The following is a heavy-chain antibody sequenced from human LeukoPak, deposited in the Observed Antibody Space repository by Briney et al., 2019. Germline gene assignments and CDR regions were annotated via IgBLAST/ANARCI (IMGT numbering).Heavy chain of an antibody. D-gene: IGHD3-22*01. Sequence: GGSLRLSCAASGFTFSTFGMHWVRQAPGKGLEWVAVTLNDGSSKYYADSVKGRFTISRDNSKNTLYLQMNSLRAEDSAVYYCAKDLDSSGYSYWGQGALVTVSS. CDR2: TLNDGSSK. CDR3: AKDLDSSGYSY. J-gene: IGHJ4*02. V-gene: IGHV3-30*18. CDR1: GFTFSTFG.